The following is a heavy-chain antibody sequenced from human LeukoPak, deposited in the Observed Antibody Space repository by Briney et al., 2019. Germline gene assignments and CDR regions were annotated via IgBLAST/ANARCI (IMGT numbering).Heavy chain of an antibody. V-gene: IGHV4-59*12. Sequence: KPSETLSLTCTVSGGSIGSYYWHWIRQPPGKGLEWIGYGYYSGSTSYNPSLKSRVTISVDTSKNRFSLKLSSVTAADTAVHFCARDVAGYYSFWGQGTLVTVSS. J-gene: IGHJ4*02. CDR3: ARDVAGYYSF. CDR2: GYYSGST. CDR1: GGSIGSYY. D-gene: IGHD6-19*01.